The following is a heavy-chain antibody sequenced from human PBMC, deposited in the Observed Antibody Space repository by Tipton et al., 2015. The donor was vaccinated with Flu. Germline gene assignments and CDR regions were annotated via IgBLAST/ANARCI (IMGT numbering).Heavy chain of an antibody. D-gene: IGHD3-16*01. J-gene: IGHJ4*02. Sequence: TLSLTCTVSGASINRAGFYWSWIRQPAGKGLEWIGRAYVTGSTSYNPSLKNRVAISLDPSRNQFSLKLSSVTAADTAVYYCARGRVRGGLWGQGTLVTVSS. CDR3: ARGRVRGGL. CDR1: GASINRAGFY. CDR2: AYVTGST. V-gene: IGHV4-61*02.